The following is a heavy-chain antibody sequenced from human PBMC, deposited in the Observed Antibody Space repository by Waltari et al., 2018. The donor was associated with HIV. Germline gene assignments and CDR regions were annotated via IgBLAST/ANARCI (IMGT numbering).Heavy chain of an antibody. CDR2: INAGNGNT. J-gene: IGHJ5*02. CDR3: ARGTSTSKDSAVADWFDP. V-gene: IGHV1-3*01. CDR1: GYTFTSYA. Sequence: QVQLVQSGAEVKKPGASVKVSCKASGYTFTSYAMHWVRQAPGQRLEWMGWINAGNGNTKYSQKFQGRVTITRDTSASTAYMELSSLRSEDTAVYYCARGTSTSKDSAVADWFDPWGQGTLVTVSS. D-gene: IGHD2-2*01.